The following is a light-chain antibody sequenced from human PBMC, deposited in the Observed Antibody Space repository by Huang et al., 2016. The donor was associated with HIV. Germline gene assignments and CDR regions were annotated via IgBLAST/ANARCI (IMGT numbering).Light chain of an antibody. CDR2: DAS. J-gene: IGKJ4*01. V-gene: IGKV3-11*01. CDR3: QQRSKT. CDR1: QGVSNY. Sequence: IALTQSPPTLSLSPGERATLSCRASQGVSNYLAWYQQKPGQAPRLLIYDASTRAAGVPARFSGSGSGTDFTLTISSLQPEDFAVYYCQQRSKTFGGGTKVEI.